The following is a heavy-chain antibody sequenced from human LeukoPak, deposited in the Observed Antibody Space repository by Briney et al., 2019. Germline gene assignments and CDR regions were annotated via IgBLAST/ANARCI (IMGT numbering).Heavy chain of an antibody. CDR3: ANELGLLFDY. CDR2: ISGSGGST. Sequence: GGSLRLSCAASGFTFSSYAMSWVRQAPGEGLEWVSAISGSGGSTYYADSVKGRFTISRDNSKNTLYLQMSSLRAEDTAVYYCANELGLLFDYWGQGTLVTVSS. D-gene: IGHD1-7*01. CDR1: GFTFSSYA. J-gene: IGHJ4*02. V-gene: IGHV3-23*01.